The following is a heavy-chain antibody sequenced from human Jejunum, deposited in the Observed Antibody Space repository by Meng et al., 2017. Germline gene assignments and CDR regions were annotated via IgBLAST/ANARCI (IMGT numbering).Heavy chain of an antibody. J-gene: IGHJ4*02. CDR2: VSYDGSNK. Sequence: RSPKISRVASGFTFSSFAMVWVRQAPGKGLEWLAVVSYDGSNKFYADSVKGRFTVSRDNSKNTLYLQMDSLRVEDTAVYYCARAYYDGSGRFDVGGRGNQV. V-gene: IGHV3-30*01. CDR3: ARAYYDGSGRFDV. CDR1: GFTFSSFA. D-gene: IGHD3-22*01.